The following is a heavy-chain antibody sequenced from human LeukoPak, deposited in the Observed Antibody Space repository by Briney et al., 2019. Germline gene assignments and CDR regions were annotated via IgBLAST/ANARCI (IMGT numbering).Heavy chain of an antibody. Sequence: SETLSLTCTVSGGSISSYYWSWIRQPAGKGLEWIGRIYTSGSTNYNPSLKSRVTMSVDTSKNQFSLKLSSVTAADTAVYCCAREKPNSSSWPYYYYYYMDVWGKGTTVTVSS. CDR3: AREKPNSSSWPYYYYYYMDV. J-gene: IGHJ6*03. D-gene: IGHD6-13*01. V-gene: IGHV4-4*07. CDR2: IYTSGST. CDR1: GGSISSYY.